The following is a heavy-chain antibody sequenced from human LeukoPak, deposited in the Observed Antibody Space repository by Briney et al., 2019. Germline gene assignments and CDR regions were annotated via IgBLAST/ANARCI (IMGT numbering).Heavy chain of an antibody. Sequence: GRSLRLSCAASGFTFSSYGVHWVRQAPGKGLEWLAVISYDGSNKFYADSVKGRFTISRDNSKNTLYLQMNSLRAEDTAVYYCAKDWFADCSSTSSLAYHYGMDVWGQGTTVTVSS. V-gene: IGHV3-30*18. D-gene: IGHD2-2*01. CDR2: ISYDGSNK. CDR1: GFTFSSYG. J-gene: IGHJ6*02. CDR3: AKDWFADCSSTSSLAYHYGMDV.